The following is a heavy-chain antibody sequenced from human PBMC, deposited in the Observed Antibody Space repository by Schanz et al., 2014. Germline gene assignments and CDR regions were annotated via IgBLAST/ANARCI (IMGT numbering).Heavy chain of an antibody. CDR3: ARAGQDYSDSSGYATYYFGN. CDR2: IIPILDIT. V-gene: IGHV1-69*09. CDR1: GYTFTGYS. D-gene: IGHD3-22*01. J-gene: IGHJ4*02. Sequence: QVQLLQSGAEVKKPGASVKISCKASGYTFTGYSMHWVRQAPGQGLEWMGTIIPILDITNYAQKFQGRVTITADKSTSTAYMELSNLRSEDTAVYYCARAGQDYSDSSGYATYYFGNWGQGTLVTVSS.